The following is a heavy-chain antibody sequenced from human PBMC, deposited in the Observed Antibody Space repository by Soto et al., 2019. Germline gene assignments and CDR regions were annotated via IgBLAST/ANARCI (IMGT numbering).Heavy chain of an antibody. J-gene: IGHJ3*02. CDR3: ARASWSADAFDI. Sequence: ASVKVSCKASGYTFTGYYMHWVRQAPGQVLEWMGWINPNSGGTNYAQKFQGRVTMTRDTSISTAYMELSRLRSDDTAVYYCARASWSADAFDIWGQGTMVTVS. V-gene: IGHV1-2*02. CDR2: INPNSGGT. CDR1: GYTFTGYY.